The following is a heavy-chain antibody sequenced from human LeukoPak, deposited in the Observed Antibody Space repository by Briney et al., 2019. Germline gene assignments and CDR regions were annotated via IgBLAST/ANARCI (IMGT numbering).Heavy chain of an antibody. CDR1: GYTFTSYD. Sequence: ASVKVSCKASGYTFTSYDINWVRQPTGQGLEWMGWMNPNSGNTGYAQKFQGRVTMTRDTSISTAYMELSRLRSDDTAVYYCASLEHCSSTSCYDPLDTWGQGTLVTVSS. D-gene: IGHD2-2*01. J-gene: IGHJ5*02. CDR3: ASLEHCSSTSCYDPLDT. CDR2: MNPNSGNT. V-gene: IGHV1-8*01.